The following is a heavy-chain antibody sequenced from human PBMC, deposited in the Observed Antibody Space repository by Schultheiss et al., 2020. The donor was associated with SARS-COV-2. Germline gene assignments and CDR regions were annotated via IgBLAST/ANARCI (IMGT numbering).Heavy chain of an antibody. J-gene: IGHJ4*02. D-gene: IGHD2-2*01. CDR1: GFTVSSNY. CDR2: ISVSGGST. Sequence: GGSLRLSCAASGFTVSSNYMSWVRQAPGKGLEWVSAISVSGGSTYYADSVKGRFTISRDNSKNTLYLQMNSLRAEDTAVYYCAKDSSPTHQLPSWSFDYWGQGTLVTVSS. V-gene: IGHV3-23*01. CDR3: AKDSSPTHQLPSWSFDY.